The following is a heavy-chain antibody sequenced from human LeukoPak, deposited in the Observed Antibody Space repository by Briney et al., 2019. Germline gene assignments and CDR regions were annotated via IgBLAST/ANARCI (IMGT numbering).Heavy chain of an antibody. D-gene: IGHD3-22*01. CDR2: INGDGSST. Sequence: GGSLRLSCAASGFTFSSYWMHWVRQTPGKGLVWVSRINGDGSSTSYADSVKGRFTISRDNAKDTLYLQMNSLRAEDTAVYYCAKDRPNYYGTNGHYYRRDGDCWGQGTLVTVSS. J-gene: IGHJ4*02. V-gene: IGHV3-74*01. CDR1: GFTFSSYW. CDR3: AKDRPNYYGTNGHYYRRDGDC.